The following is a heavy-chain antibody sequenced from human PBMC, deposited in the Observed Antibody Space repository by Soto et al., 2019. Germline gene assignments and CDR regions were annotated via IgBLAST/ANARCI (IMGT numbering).Heavy chain of an antibody. J-gene: IGHJ6*02. CDR3: ARLGGHSSSSNYYYYGMDV. CDR1: GGSISSSIYY. Sequence: PSETLSLTCTVSGGSISSSIYYWGWIRHPPGKGLEWIGSIYYSGSTYYNPSLKSRVTISVDTSKNQFSLKLSSVTAADTAVYYCARLGGHSSSSNYYYYGMDVWGQGTTVTVSS. CDR2: IYYSGST. V-gene: IGHV4-39*01. D-gene: IGHD6-13*01.